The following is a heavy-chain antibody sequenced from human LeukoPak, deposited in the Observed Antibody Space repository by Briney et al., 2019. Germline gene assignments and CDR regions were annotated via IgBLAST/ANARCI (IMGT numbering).Heavy chain of an antibody. J-gene: IGHJ5*02. D-gene: IGHD2-2*02. V-gene: IGHV3-48*01. CDR1: GFTFSSYS. CDR2: ISSSSSTI. CDR3: ARASRYCSSTSCYNNWFDP. Sequence: GGSLRLSCAASGFTFSSYSMNWVRQAPGKGLEWVSYISSSSSTIYYADSVKGRFTISRDNAKNSLYLQMNSLRAEDTAVYYCARASRYCSSTSCYNNWFDPWGQGTLVTVSS.